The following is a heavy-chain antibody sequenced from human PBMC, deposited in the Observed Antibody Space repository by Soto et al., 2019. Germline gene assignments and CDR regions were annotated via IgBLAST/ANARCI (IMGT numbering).Heavy chain of an antibody. D-gene: IGHD3-22*01. Sequence: LRLSCAASGFTFSSYAMSWVRQAPGKGLEWVSAISGSGGSTYYADSVKGRFTISRDNSKNTLYLQMNSLRAEDTAVYYCAKGTGGSYYYDSSGSHDAFDIWGQGTMVTVSS. J-gene: IGHJ3*02. V-gene: IGHV3-23*01. CDR2: ISGSGGST. CDR3: AKGTGGSYYYDSSGSHDAFDI. CDR1: GFTFSSYA.